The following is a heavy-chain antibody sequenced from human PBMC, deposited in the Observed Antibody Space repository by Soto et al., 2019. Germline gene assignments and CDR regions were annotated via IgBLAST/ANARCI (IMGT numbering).Heavy chain of an antibody. CDR1: GGSVSNSNYY. CDR3: VSQRTSVLTQAYFDY. J-gene: IGHJ4*02. CDR2: VYYMGRS. Sequence: SETLSLTCTVSGGSVSNSNYYWGWIRQSPGKGLEWIGSVYYMGRSYSKSSVKSRVTISVDTSKNRFSLNLNSVTASDTAVYYCVSQRTSVLTQAYFDYWGPGALVTVSS. V-gene: IGHV4-39*01. D-gene: IGHD2-8*01.